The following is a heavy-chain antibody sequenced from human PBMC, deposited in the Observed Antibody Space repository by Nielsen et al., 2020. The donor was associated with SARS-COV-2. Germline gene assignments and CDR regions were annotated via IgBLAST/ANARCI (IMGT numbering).Heavy chain of an antibody. V-gene: IGHV3-48*01. CDR1: GFTFSSYS. D-gene: IGHD6-19*01. Sequence: GVLKISCAASGFTFSSYSMNWVRQAPGKGLEWVSYISSSSSTIYYADSVKGRFTISRDNAKNSLYLQMNSLRAEDTAVYYCARDSSGWYALTTYYYYGMDVWGQGTTVTVSS. CDR2: ISSSSSTI. J-gene: IGHJ6*02. CDR3: ARDSSGWYALTTYYYYGMDV.